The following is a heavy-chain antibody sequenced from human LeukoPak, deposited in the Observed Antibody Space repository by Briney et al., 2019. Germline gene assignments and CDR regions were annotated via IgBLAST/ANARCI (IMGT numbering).Heavy chain of an antibody. CDR3: AKEGNTGYYYFDS. J-gene: IGHJ4*02. CDR2: IYNSGST. D-gene: IGHD3-9*01. V-gene: IGHV4-4*07. Sequence: SETLSLTCSVSSGSISSNYWNWIRQPAGRGLESIGRIYNSGSTNYNPSLKSRVTMSLDTSRNQFSLKLSSVTAADTAVYYCAKEGNTGYYYFDSWGRGTPVTVSS. CDR1: SGSISSNY.